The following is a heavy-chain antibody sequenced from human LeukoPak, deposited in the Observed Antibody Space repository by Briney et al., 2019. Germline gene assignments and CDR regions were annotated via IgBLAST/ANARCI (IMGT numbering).Heavy chain of an antibody. V-gene: IGHV3-21*01. J-gene: IGHJ4*02. Sequence: PGGSLRLSCAASGFTFSSYTMNWVRQAPGKGLEWVPSVSSRSTYIYYADSVKGRFTISRDNVKNSMYLQMNSLRAEDTAVYYCARGIQLWYTDYWGQGTLVTVSS. CDR3: ARGIQLWYTDY. D-gene: IGHD5-18*01. CDR1: GFTFSSYT. CDR2: VSSRSTYI.